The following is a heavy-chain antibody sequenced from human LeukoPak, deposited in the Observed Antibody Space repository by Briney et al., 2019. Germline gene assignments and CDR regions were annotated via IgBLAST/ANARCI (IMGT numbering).Heavy chain of an antibody. CDR2: IYYSGST. CDR3: ARGLLLDY. D-gene: IGHD3-22*01. J-gene: IGHJ4*02. CDR1: GGSISSSSYY. V-gene: IGHV4-39*07. Sequence: SETLSLTCTVSGGSISSSSYYWGWIRQPPGKGLEWIGSIYYSGSTYYNPSLKSRVTISVDTSKNQFSLKLSSVTAADTAVYYCARGLLLDYWGQGTLVTVSS.